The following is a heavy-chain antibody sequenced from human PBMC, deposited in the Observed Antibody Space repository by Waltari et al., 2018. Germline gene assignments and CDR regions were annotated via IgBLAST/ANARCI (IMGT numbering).Heavy chain of an antibody. CDR1: GYTFTDYY. CDR2: VDPEDGET. CDR3: ATGLDVYYYDSSGYPY. J-gene: IGHJ4*02. D-gene: IGHD3-22*01. V-gene: IGHV1-69-2*01. Sequence: EVQLVQSGAEVKKPGATVKISCKASGYTFTDYYMHWVQQAPGKGLEWMGRVDPEDGETIYAEKFQGRVTITADTSTDTAYMELSSLRSEDTAVYYCATGLDVYYYDSSGYPYWGQGTLVTVSS.